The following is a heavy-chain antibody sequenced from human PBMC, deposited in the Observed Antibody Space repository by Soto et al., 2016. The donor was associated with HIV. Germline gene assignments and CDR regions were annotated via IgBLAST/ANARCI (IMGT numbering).Heavy chain of an antibody. J-gene: IGHJ4*02. CDR3: ARVMTKGHDYGDYEDTYYFDY. V-gene: IGHV3-66*01. CDR1: GFIVNTIY. Sequence: EVEMVESGGGLVQPGGSLRLSCSVSGFIVNTIYMSWVRQAPGRGLEWVSAIYSGGTTYYADSVKDRFIISRDKSKNTLYLQMNNLRAEDTAVYHCARVMTKGHDYGDYEDTYYFDYWGQGTLVTVSS. D-gene: IGHD4-17*01. CDR2: IYSGGTT.